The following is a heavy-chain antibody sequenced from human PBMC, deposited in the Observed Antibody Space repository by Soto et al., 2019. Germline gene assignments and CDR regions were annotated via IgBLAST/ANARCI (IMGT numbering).Heavy chain of an antibody. J-gene: IGHJ4*02. CDR3: ARGPRMFGELALCDY. Sequence: GGSLRLSCAASGFTFSSYAMRWVRQAPGKGLECVAVISNNGGSTYYANSVKGRFTISRDNSKNTLYLQMGSLRAEDMAVYYCARGPRMFGELALCDYWGQGTLVTVSS. CDR2: ISNNGGST. CDR1: GFTFSSYA. D-gene: IGHD3-10*02. V-gene: IGHV3-30*14.